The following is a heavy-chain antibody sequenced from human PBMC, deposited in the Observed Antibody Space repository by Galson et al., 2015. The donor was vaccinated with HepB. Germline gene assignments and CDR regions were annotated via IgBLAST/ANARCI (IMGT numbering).Heavy chain of an antibody. CDR1: GFTLSSYG. CDR2: ISYDGSNK. Sequence: SLRLSCAASGFTLSSYGMHWVRQAPGKGLEWVALISYDGSNKKYVDSVKGRFTISRDNSKNTLYLQMNSLRAEDTAVYYCAFLGNSGSYLAVFDIWGQGTRVTVSS. V-gene: IGHV3-30*03. J-gene: IGHJ3*02. D-gene: IGHD1-26*01. CDR3: AFLGNSGSYLAVFDI.